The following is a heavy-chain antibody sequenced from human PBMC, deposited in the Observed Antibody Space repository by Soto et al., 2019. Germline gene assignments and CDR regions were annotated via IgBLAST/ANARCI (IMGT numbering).Heavy chain of an antibody. D-gene: IGHD5-18*01. CDR1: GFTFSSYG. CDR3: ANQIQTGH. CDR2: ISHDGSTK. J-gene: IGHJ4*02. Sequence: QVQLVESGGGVVQPGTSLRLSCAASGFTFSSYGMHWVRQAPGKGLAWVAVISHDGSTKYYADSVKGRFTISRDNSKNTLYLQMNSLGVEEPALYYCANQIQTGHWGQGTLVIVSS. V-gene: IGHV3-30*18.